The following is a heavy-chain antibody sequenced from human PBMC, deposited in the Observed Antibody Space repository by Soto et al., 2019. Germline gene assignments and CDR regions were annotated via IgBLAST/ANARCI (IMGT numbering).Heavy chain of an antibody. J-gene: IGHJ6*03. CDR1: GFTVSRNY. CDR3: ARDNDYYYYMDV. CDR2: IYSGGST. Sequence: GGSLRLSCAASGFTVSRNYMSWVRQAPGKGLEWVSVIYSGGSTYYADTVKGRFTISRHNSKNTLYLQMNSLRAEDTAVYYCARDNDYYYYMDVWGKGTTVTVSS. V-gene: IGHV3-53*04.